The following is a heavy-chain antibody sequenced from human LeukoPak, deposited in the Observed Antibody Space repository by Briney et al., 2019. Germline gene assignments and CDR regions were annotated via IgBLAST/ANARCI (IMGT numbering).Heavy chain of an antibody. CDR3: ARGGYCSTTSCYRLYLDY. Sequence: ASVKVSCKASGYTFTDHYIHWLRQAPGQGLEWMGWINPSTGGANYAYEFQGRVTMTRDTSLSTAYMELSRLKSDETAIYYCARGGYCSTTSCYRLYLDYWGQGTLVTVSS. D-gene: IGHD2-2*03. CDR1: GYTFTDHY. V-gene: IGHV1-2*07. J-gene: IGHJ4*02. CDR2: INPSTGGA.